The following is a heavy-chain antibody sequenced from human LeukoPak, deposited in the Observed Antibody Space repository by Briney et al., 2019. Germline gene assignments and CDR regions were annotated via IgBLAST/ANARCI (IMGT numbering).Heavy chain of an antibody. Sequence: PSETLSLTCTVSGGSISSSYYWGWIRQPPGKGLEWIGSIYYSGSTYYNPSLKSRVTISVDTSKNQFSLKLSSVTAADTAVYYCARMSIQLWLDYWGQGTLVTVSS. J-gene: IGHJ4*02. CDR2: IYYSGST. CDR3: ARMSIQLWLDY. D-gene: IGHD5-18*01. V-gene: IGHV4-39*01. CDR1: GGSISSSYY.